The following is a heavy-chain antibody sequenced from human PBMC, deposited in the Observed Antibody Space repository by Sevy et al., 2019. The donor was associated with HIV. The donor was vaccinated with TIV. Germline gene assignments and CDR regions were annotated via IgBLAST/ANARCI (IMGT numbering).Heavy chain of an antibody. Sequence: GESLKISCAASGFTFSNVWTSWVRQASGKGLEWVGRIESKSEGGTTDYAAPVKGRFGISRDESRDTVYLQMNSLKTEDTSVYYCTTMMRLFGDPNFWYFDLWGRGTLVTVSS. CDR1: GFTFSNVW. V-gene: IGHV3-15*04. CDR3: TTMMRLFGDPNFWYFDL. D-gene: IGHD2-21*01. J-gene: IGHJ2*01. CDR2: IESKSEGGTT.